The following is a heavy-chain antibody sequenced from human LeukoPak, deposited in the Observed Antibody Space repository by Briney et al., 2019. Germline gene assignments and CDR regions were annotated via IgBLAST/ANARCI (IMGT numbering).Heavy chain of an antibody. V-gene: IGHV3-21*01. CDR3: ARDGWVDY. CDR1: GFTFSSYT. Sequence: GRSLILSCAASGFTFSSYTMNWVRQAPGKGLEWVSSITSSSSYIYYADSVKGRFTISRDNAKNSLYLQMNSLRAEDTAVYYCARDGWVDYWGQGTLVTVSS. J-gene: IGHJ4*02. D-gene: IGHD3-10*01. CDR2: ITSSSSYI.